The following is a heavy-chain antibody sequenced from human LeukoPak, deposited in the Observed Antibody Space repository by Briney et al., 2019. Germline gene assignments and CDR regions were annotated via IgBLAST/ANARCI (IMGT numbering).Heavy chain of an antibody. J-gene: IGHJ3*02. D-gene: IGHD2-21*02. CDR2: IRSKGNSYAT. V-gene: IGHV3-73*01. CDR1: GFSFSASA. Sequence: GGSLRLSCAASGFSFSASAMHWVRQASGKGLEWVGRIRSKGNSYATEYGASVKGRFTISRDDSKNTAYLQMNSLKTEDTAVYCARTVVVTAEHAFDIWGQGTMVTVSS. CDR3: RTVVVTAEHAFDI.